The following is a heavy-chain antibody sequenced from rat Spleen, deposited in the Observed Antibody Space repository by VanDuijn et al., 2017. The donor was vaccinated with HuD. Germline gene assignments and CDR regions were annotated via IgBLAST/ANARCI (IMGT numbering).Heavy chain of an antibody. J-gene: IGHJ2*01. CDR1: GFSLTSYN. V-gene: IGHV2-30*01. Sequence: QVQLKESGPGLVQPSQTLSLTCTVSGFSLTSYNVHWVRQPTGKGLEWLGIIWTAGSTDYNSALRSRLSISRDTSKSQVFLKMNSLQTEDIATYYCARHGDWVLDYWGQGVMVTVSS. D-gene: IGHD5-1*01. CDR2: IWTAGST. CDR3: ARHGDWVLDY.